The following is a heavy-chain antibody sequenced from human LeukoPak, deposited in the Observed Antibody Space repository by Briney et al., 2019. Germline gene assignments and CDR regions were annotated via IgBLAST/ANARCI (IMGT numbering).Heavy chain of an antibody. D-gene: IGHD3-3*01. CDR3: AKAQDFWSGLDY. Sequence: GGSLRLCCAASGFTFSSYAMSWVRQAPGKGLEWVSAISGSGGSTYYADSVKGRFTISRDNSKNTLYLQMNSLRAEDTAVYYCAKAQDFWSGLDYWGQGTLVTVSS. CDR2: ISGSGGST. J-gene: IGHJ4*02. V-gene: IGHV3-23*01. CDR1: GFTFSSYA.